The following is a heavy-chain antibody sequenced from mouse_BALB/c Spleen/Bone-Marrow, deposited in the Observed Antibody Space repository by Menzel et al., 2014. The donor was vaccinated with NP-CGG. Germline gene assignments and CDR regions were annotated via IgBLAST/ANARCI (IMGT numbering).Heavy chain of an antibody. CDR3: AIIGYQAWFTY. V-gene: IGHV1-9*01. Sequence: QVQLQQSGTELMKPGASVKISCKATGYAFSTYWIQWIKQRPGHGLDWIGEISPGTGNTNNNEKFRGKATFTADASSNTAYMQLSSLTSEDSAVYFCAIIGYQAWFTYWGRGTLVTVSP. CDR2: ISPGTGNT. D-gene: IGHD2-2*01. J-gene: IGHJ3*01. CDR1: GYAFSTYW.